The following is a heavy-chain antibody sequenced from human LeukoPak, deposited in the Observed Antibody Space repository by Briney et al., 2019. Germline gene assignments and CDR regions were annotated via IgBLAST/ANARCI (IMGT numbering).Heavy chain of an antibody. J-gene: IGHJ5*02. Sequence: GESLKISCKASGYSFTNYWIGWVRQMPGKGLEWLGIIRPDDSDTRYSPSFQGQVTISVDKSINSAYLQWGTLKASDTAVYFCVVSPLRHSGYIPWGQGTLVTVSS. CDR3: VVSPLRHSGYIP. V-gene: IGHV5-51*01. D-gene: IGHD5-12*01. CDR2: IRPDDSDT. CDR1: GYSFTNYW.